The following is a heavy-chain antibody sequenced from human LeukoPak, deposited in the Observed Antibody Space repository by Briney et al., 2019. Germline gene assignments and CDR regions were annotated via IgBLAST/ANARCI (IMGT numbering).Heavy chain of an antibody. Sequence: GGSLRLSCAASRFTFSSFGMHWVRQAPGKGLEWVAVIWYDASNKYYADSVKGRFTISRDNSKITLYLHMNSLRDDDTAVYYCVRGVGVSRFNYLDPWGQGTLVTVSS. CDR3: VRGVGVSRFNYLDP. V-gene: IGHV3-33*01. CDR2: IWYDASNK. CDR1: RFTFSSFG. D-gene: IGHD1-7*01. J-gene: IGHJ5*02.